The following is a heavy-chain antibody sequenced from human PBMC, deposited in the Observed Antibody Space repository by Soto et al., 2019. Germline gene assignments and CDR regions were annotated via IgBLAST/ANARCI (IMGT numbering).Heavy chain of an antibody. Sequence: QITLKESGPTLVKPTQTLTLTCTFSGFSLSTSGVGVGWIRQPPGKALEWLALLYWDDDKRYSPSLKSRLTIPKDTSKNQVVLTMTNMDPVDTATYYCAHSFSPPLLYQLLYHFDYWGQGTLVTVSS. J-gene: IGHJ4*02. V-gene: IGHV2-5*02. CDR1: GFSLSTSGVG. D-gene: IGHD2-2*02. CDR2: LYWDDDK. CDR3: AHSFSPPLLYQLLYHFDY.